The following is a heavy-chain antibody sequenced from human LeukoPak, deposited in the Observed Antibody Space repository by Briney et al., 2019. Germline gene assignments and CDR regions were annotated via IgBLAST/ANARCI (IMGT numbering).Heavy chain of an antibody. D-gene: IGHD4-17*01. V-gene: IGHV3-30*02. J-gene: IGHJ4*02. CDR3: AKDLSGVTTFDY. Sequence: GGSLRLSCAASGFTFSSYGMHWVRQAPGKGLEWVAFIRYDGSNKYYADSVKGRFTISRDNSKNTLYLQMNNLRAEDTAVYYCAKDLSGVTTFDYWGQGTLVTVSS. CDR2: IRYDGSNK. CDR1: GFTFSSYG.